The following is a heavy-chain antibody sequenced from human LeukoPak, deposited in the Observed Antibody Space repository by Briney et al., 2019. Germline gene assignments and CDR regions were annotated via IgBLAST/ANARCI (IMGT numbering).Heavy chain of an antibody. CDR1: GFTFRNFA. CDR2: LSGGGESL. V-gene: IGHV3-23*01. J-gene: IGHJ5*01. CDR3: AKTRNWFDS. Sequence: PGGSLRLSCAASGFTFRNFAISWVRRAPGKGLEWVSTLSGGGESLYYADSVKGRFTVSSDNSLTTVFLQMNSLRAEDTGIYFCAKTRNWFDSWGLGTQVTVAS.